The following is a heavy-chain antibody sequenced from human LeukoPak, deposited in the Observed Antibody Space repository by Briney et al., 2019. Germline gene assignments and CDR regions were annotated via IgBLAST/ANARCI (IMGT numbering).Heavy chain of an antibody. V-gene: IGHV1-69*13. J-gene: IGHJ4*02. CDR2: IIPIFGTA. CDR3: ARGGHYDILTGYYAFDY. Sequence: SVKVSCKASGYTFTSYYMHWVRQAPGQGLEWMGGIIPIFGTANYAQKFQGRVTITADESTSTAYMELSSLRSEDTAVYYCARGGHYDILTGYYAFDYWGQGTLVTVSS. D-gene: IGHD3-9*01. CDR1: GYTFTSYY.